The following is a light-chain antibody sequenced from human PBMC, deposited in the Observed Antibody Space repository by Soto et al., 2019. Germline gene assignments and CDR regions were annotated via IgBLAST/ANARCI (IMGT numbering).Light chain of an antibody. CDR1: QGIRNN. V-gene: IGKV1-6*01. CDR2: AAS. CDR3: LQDYNYPYT. J-gene: IGKJ2*01. Sequence: AIQMTQSPSSLSASVGDRVAITCRASQGIRNNLGWYQQKPGKAPKLLIYAASSLQSGVPSRFSGSGSGTHFTLTISSLQPEDFATYFCLQDYNYPYTFGQGTKLEIK.